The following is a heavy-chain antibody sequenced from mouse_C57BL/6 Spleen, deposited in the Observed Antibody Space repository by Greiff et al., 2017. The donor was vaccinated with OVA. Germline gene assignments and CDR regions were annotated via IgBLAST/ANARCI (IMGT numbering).Heavy chain of an antibody. CDR1: GYTFTDYN. D-gene: IGHD2-4*01. CDR3: ARSYYDADYFDY. Sequence: VQLQQSGPELVKPGASVKMSCKASGYTFTDYNMHWVKQSHGKSLEWIGYINPNNGGTSYKQKFKGKATLTVNKSSSTAYMQLRSLTSEDSAVYYCARSYYDADYFDYWGQGTTLTVSS. J-gene: IGHJ2*01. CDR2: INPNNGGT. V-gene: IGHV1-22*01.